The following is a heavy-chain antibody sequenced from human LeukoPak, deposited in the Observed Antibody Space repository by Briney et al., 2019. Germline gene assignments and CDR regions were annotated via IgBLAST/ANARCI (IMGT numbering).Heavy chain of an antibody. D-gene: IGHD2-2*01. CDR1: GYSFTSYW. J-gene: IGHJ6*01. CDR2: IYPGDSGT. CDR3: AILSVVPAVPGYGMDV. V-gene: IGHV5-51*01. Sequence: GESLKISCKGSGYSFTSYWIGWVRQMPGKGLEWMVNIYPGDSGTRYSPSFQGQVTISADQSISTAYLQWSSLKASDTAMYYCAILSVVPAVPGYGMDVWGQGTPVTVSS.